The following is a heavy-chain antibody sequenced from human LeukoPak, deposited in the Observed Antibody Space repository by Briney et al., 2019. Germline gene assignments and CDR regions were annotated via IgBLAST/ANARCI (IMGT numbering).Heavy chain of an antibody. J-gene: IGHJ4*02. V-gene: IGHV3-53*01. Sequence: GGSLRLSCAVSTFTFASNYMSWVRQTPGKGLDWVSDIYQGGSTYYSDSVKGRFTISRDISKNTLHLQMNNLRVDDTAVYYCARVRDVYNHVFENWGQGTLVTVS. CDR3: ARVRDVYNHVFEN. D-gene: IGHD5-24*01. CDR2: IYQGGST. CDR1: TFTFASNY.